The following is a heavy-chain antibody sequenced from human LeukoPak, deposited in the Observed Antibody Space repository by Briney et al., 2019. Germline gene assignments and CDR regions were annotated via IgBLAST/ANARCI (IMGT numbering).Heavy chain of an antibody. CDR1: GFTFNNYG. CDR3: AKEQESYFEFDL. J-gene: IGHJ4*02. D-gene: IGHD1-26*01. V-gene: IGHV3-23*01. CDR2: ISGSADNT. Sequence: GGSLRLSCAASGFTFNNYGMSWVRQAPGKGLEWVSAISGSADNTYYVDSVKGRFTISRDNSRNTLYLQMNSLRAEDTAIYYCAKEQESYFEFDLWGQGTLVTVSS.